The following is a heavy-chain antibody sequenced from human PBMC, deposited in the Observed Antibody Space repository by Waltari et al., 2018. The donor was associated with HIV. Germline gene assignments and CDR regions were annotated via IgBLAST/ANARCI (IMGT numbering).Heavy chain of an antibody. D-gene: IGHD2-8*02. CDR2: IYSDGRT. J-gene: IGHJ6*02. CDR3: ARGSTGRLQARGGYYGLDI. Sequence: MTWVRQAPGEGLEWVSVIYSDGRTDYTDSAKGRFTISRDTSKNTVFLQMNSLRPDDTAVFYCARGSTGRLQARGGYYGLDIWGRGTTVTVSS. V-gene: IGHV3-66*02.